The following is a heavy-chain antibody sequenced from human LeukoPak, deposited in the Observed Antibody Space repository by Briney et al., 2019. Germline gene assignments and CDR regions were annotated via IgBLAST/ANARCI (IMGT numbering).Heavy chain of an antibody. CDR3: ASGDYVWGSYRYEIDY. Sequence: ASVKVSRKASGYTFTGYYMHWVRQAPGQGLEWMGRINPNSGGTNYAQKFQGRVTMTRDTSISTAYMELSRLRSDDTAVYYCASGDYVWGSYRYEIDYWGQGTLVTVSS. J-gene: IGHJ4*02. D-gene: IGHD3-16*02. CDR1: GYTFTGYY. CDR2: INPNSGGT. V-gene: IGHV1-2*06.